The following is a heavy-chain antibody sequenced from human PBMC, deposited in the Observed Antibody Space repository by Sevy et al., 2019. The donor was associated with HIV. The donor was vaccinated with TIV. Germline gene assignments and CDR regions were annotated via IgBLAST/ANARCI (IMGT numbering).Heavy chain of an antibody. CDR1: GFAFSRYE. V-gene: IGHV3-74*01. D-gene: IGHD3-22*01. CDR3: ARVGLGYDTSGVDY. J-gene: IGHJ4*02. CDR2: INSDGSST. Sequence: GGSLRLSCEASGFAFSRYEMNWVRQAPGKGLVWVSLINSDGSSTNYADSVKGRFTISRDNAKNTLYLQMNSLRAEDTAVYFCARVGLGYDTSGVDYWGQGTLVTVSS.